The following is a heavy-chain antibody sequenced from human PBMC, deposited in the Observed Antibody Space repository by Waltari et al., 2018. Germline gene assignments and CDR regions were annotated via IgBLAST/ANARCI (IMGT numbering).Heavy chain of an antibody. Sequence: EVQLVESGGGLVKPGGSLRLSCAASGFTFSSYSMNWVRQAPGEGLEWVSSISSSSSYIYYADSVKGRFTISRDNAKNSLYLQMNSLRAEDTAVYYCARVLKIVVVSADWYFDLWGRGTLVTVSS. V-gene: IGHV3-21*01. CDR1: GFTFSSYS. J-gene: IGHJ2*01. CDR3: ARVLKIVVVSADWYFDL. D-gene: IGHD2-21*01. CDR2: ISSSSSYI.